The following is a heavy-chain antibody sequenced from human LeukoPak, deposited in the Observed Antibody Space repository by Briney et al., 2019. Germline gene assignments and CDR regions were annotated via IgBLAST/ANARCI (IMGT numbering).Heavy chain of an antibody. CDR3: AREGITMIKAPVAFDI. CDR1: GYSISSGYY. V-gene: IGHV4-38-2*02. J-gene: IGHJ3*02. Sequence: KPSETLSLTCTVSGYSISSGYYWGWIRQPPGKGLEWIGSIYHSGSTYYNPSLKSRVTISVDTSKNQSSLKLSSVTAADTAVYYCAREGITMIKAPVAFDIWGQGTMVTVPS. CDR2: IYHSGST. D-gene: IGHD3-22*01.